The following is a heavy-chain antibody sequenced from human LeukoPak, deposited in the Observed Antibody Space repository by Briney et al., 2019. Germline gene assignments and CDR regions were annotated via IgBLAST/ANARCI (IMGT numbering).Heavy chain of an antibody. V-gene: IGHV3-23*01. J-gene: IGHJ4*02. CDR2: ISGSGGST. Sequence: GGSLRLSCAASGFTFSSYGMSWVRQAPGKGLEWVSAISGSGGSTYYADSVKGRFTISRDNSKNTLYLQMNSLRAEDTAVYYCAKDRRQQLVPYYFDYWGQGTLVAVSS. CDR3: AKDRRQQLVPYYFDY. D-gene: IGHD6-13*01. CDR1: GFTFSSYG.